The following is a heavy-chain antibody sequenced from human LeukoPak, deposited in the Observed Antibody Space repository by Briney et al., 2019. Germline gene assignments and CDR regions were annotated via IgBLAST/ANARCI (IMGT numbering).Heavy chain of an antibody. Sequence: PGGSLTLSCTASGFTFRSYVMSWVRQAPGKGLEWVSGIRGSGTTTHYADSVKGRFTISRDNSKNTLDLQMNSLRAEDTAVYYCARGFSSGWAFDYWGQGTLVTVSS. D-gene: IGHD6-19*01. V-gene: IGHV3-23*01. CDR1: GFTFRSYV. J-gene: IGHJ4*02. CDR2: IRGSGTTT. CDR3: ARGFSSGWAFDY.